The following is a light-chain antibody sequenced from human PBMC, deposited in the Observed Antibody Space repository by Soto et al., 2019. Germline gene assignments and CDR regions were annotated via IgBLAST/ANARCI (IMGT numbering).Light chain of an antibody. Sequence: DIVMTQSPDSLAVSLGERATINCKSSQSVLYSSNNKNYLAWYQQKPGQPPKLLIYWASTRESGVPDRFSGGGSGTDFTLTISSLQAEDVAVYYCQQYYSTRTFGQGTKVEIK. CDR2: WAS. CDR1: QSVLYSSNNKNY. V-gene: IGKV4-1*01. J-gene: IGKJ1*01. CDR3: QQYYSTRT.